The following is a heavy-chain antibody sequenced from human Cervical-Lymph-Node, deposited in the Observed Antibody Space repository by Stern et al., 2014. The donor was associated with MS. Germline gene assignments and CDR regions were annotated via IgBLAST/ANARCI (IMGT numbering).Heavy chain of an antibody. CDR3: ARRGVVLVGGTRQYYFDE. CDR2: INRGSSHI. Sequence: VQLVQSWGGLFKPGGSLSLSCAASGFHFTTYDLNWVRQAPGKGLESVAFINRGSSHISYADAVKGRFTSSRDNAENSVFLQMHNLRAEDTAGYYCARRGVVLVGGTRQYYFDEWGPGTLVTVSS. J-gene: IGHJ4*02. D-gene: IGHD2-15*01. CDR1: GFHFTTYD. V-gene: IGHV3-21*01.